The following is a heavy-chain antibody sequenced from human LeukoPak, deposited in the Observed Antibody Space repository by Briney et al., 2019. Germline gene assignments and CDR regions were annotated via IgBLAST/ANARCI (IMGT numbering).Heavy chain of an antibody. CDR1: GFSLTTSGVG. CDR3: ALTGRHGYSYIADS. CDR2: IDWNDDK. V-gene: IGHV2-5*01. J-gene: IGHJ4*02. D-gene: IGHD5-24*01. Sequence: SGPTLVKPTQTLTLTCTFSGFSLTTSGVGVGWIRQPPGKALEWLALIDWNDDKRYSPSLKSRLTITKDTSKNQVVLTMTNMDPVDTATYYCALTGRHGYSYIADSWGQGTLVTVPS.